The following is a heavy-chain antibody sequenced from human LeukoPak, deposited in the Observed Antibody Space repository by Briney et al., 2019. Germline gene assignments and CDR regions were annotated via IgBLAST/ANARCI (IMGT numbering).Heavy chain of an antibody. V-gene: IGHV1-69*13. J-gene: IGHJ6*03. Sequence: SVKVSCKASGGTFSSYAISWVRQAPGQGLEWMGGIIPIFGTASYAQKFQGRVTITADESTSTAYMELSSLRSEDTAVYYCARGGDCSSTSCYPSYYYYYMDVWGKGTTVTVSS. D-gene: IGHD2-2*01. CDR1: GGTFSSYA. CDR3: ARGGDCSSTSCYPSYYYYYMDV. CDR2: IIPIFGTA.